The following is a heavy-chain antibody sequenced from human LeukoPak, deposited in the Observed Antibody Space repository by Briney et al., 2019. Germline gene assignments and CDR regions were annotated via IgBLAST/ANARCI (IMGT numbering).Heavy chain of an antibody. Sequence: ASVKVSCKASGFSFTSHAFSWVRQAPGQGLEWMGWMNSNNGNSNYAQTLQGRVTMTTDPSTSTAYMELRSLTSDDTAIYYCARVKKVDLTPFDVFDIWGQGTLVTVSS. CDR3: ARVKKVDLTPFDVFDI. D-gene: IGHD3-22*01. CDR1: GFSFTSHA. CDR2: MNSNNGNS. J-gene: IGHJ3*02. V-gene: IGHV1-18*01.